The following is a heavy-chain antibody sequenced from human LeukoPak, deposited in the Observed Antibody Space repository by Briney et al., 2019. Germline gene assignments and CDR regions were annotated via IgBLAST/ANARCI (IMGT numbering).Heavy chain of an antibody. J-gene: IGHJ4*02. CDR3: ARNRNIRGPREAFDY. Sequence: ASVKVSCKAPGYTFTSYYMHWVRQAPGQGLEWMGIINPSGGSTSYAQKFQGRVTMTRDTSTSTVYMELSSLRSEDTAVYYCARNRNIRGPREAFDYWGQGTLVTVSS. CDR2: INPSGGST. V-gene: IGHV1-46*01. D-gene: IGHD3-10*01. CDR1: GYTFTSYY.